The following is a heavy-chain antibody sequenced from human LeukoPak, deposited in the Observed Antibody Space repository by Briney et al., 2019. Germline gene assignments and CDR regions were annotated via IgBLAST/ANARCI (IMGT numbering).Heavy chain of an antibody. CDR3: ARDWDSSGWYYFDY. D-gene: IGHD6-19*01. CDR1: GFTFSSYA. Sequence: LRLSCAASGFTFSSYAMHWVRQAPGKGLEWVAVISYDGSNKYYADSVKGRFTISRDNSKNTLYLQMNSLRAEDTAVYYCARDWDSSGWYYFDYWGQGTLVTVSS. CDR2: ISYDGSNK. V-gene: IGHV3-30-3*01. J-gene: IGHJ4*02.